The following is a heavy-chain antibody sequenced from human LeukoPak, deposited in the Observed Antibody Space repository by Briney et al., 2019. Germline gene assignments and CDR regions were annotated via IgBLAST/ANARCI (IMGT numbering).Heavy chain of an antibody. Sequence: AASVKVSCKASGYTFTSYGISWVRQAPGQGLEWMGWISAYNGNTNYAQKLQGRVTMTTDTSTSTAYMELRSLRSDDTAVYYCARDLGDYIVVVPAASEFDPWGQGTLVAVSS. CDR2: ISAYNGNT. CDR3: ARDLGDYIVVVPAASEFDP. V-gene: IGHV1-18*01. D-gene: IGHD2-2*01. CDR1: GYTFTSYG. J-gene: IGHJ5*02.